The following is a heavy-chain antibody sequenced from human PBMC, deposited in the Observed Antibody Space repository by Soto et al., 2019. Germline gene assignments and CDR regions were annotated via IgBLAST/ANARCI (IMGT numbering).Heavy chain of an antibody. D-gene: IGHD6-13*01. J-gene: IGHJ3*02. CDR2: IYWDDEK. V-gene: IGHV2-5*02. CDR1: GYSLSISGVG. Sequence: QITLKESGPTLVKPTQTLTLTCTVSGYSLSISGVGVGWIRQPPGKALEWVGIIYWDDEKHYSPSLKTRLTITKDPSKNQVVLTMTDIDPVDTATYYCAHRGPKGAGAFDIWGQGTMVTVSS. CDR3: AHRGPKGAGAFDI.